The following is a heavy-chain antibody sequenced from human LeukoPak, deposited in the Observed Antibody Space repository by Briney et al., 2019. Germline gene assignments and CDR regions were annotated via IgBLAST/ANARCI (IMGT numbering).Heavy chain of an antibody. Sequence: SVKVSCKASGGTFSSYAISWVRQAPGQGLEWMGGIIPIFGTANYAQKFQGRVTITTDESTSTAYMELSSLRSEDTAVYYCARERAAAAGTDYYYGMDVWGQGTTVTVSS. J-gene: IGHJ6*02. CDR2: IIPIFGTA. D-gene: IGHD6-13*01. V-gene: IGHV1-69*05. CDR1: GGTFSSYA. CDR3: ARERAAAAGTDYYYGMDV.